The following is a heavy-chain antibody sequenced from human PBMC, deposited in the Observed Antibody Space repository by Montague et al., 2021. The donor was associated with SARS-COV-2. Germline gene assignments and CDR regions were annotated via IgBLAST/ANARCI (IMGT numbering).Heavy chain of an antibody. D-gene: IGHD6-19*01. V-gene: IGHV4-4*07. CDR2: LYTSGST. J-gene: IGHJ6*02. CDR1: GGSISNYY. CDR3: ARESGYSSGWRYYYGMAV. Sequence: SETLSLTCTVSGGSISNYYWTWIRQPAGKGLEWIGRLYTSGSTTYNPSLKSRVTMSVGTSKNQFSLNVTSVTAADTAIYYCARESGYSSGWRYYYGMAVWGQGTTVTAS.